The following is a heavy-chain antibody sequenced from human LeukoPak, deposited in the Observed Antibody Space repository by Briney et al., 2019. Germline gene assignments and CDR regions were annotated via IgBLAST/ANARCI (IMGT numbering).Heavy chain of an antibody. J-gene: IGHJ5*02. D-gene: IGHD5-12*01. V-gene: IGHV4-39*07. CDR1: GGSISSSSYY. Sequence: SETLSLTCTVSGGSISSSSYYWGWIRQPPGKGLEWIGTVYHSGSTYYNPSLRSRVTISVETSKNQFSLKLSSVTAADTAVYYCARRGWLRYSAWFDPWGQGTLVTVSS. CDR3: ARRGWLRYSAWFDP. CDR2: VYHSGST.